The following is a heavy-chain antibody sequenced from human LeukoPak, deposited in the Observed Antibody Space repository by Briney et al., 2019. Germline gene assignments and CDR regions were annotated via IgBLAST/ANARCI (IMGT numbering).Heavy chain of an antibody. Sequence: AEPLSLTCTVSGGSISRHYWSWIRQPPGKGRECVGYIYYWGSTKYNPSLKSRVPISVDKSKKQFSLKQISVNAADTAVFYCGSHNYDFWRGYADYYYYIDVCGKGTTVTVSS. J-gene: IGHJ6*03. D-gene: IGHD3-3*01. CDR3: GSHNYDFWRGYADYYYYIDV. CDR2: IYYWGST. CDR1: GGSISRHY. V-gene: IGHV4-59*11.